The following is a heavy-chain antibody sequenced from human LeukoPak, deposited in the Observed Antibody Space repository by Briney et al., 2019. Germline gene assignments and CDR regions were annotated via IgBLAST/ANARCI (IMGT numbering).Heavy chain of an antibody. Sequence: GRSLRLSCAASGFTFSDYGMHWVRQAPGKGLEWVTFIRNDGSNEYYGDSVKGRFTISRDNSKNTLYLQMNSLRAEDTALYYCVKDPEVLNYWGQGTLVTVSS. D-gene: IGHD3-10*01. CDR2: IRNDGSNE. V-gene: IGHV3-30*02. CDR3: VKDPEVLNY. CDR1: GFTFSDYG. J-gene: IGHJ4*02.